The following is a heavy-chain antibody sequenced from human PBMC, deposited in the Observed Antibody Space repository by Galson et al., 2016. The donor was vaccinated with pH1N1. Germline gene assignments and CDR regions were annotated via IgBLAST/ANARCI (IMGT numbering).Heavy chain of an antibody. CDR1: GFSISSSGMG. CDR2: IYWDDDK. CDR3: AHREVMITNAFEY. D-gene: IGHD3-16*01. V-gene: IGHV2-5*02. Sequence: PALVKPPQTLTLTCTFSGFSISSSGMGVGWIRQPPGKALEWLAVIYWDDDKRYSPSLKSRLTITRDTSKNHVVLTMTNMDPMDTATYYCAHREVMITNAFEYWGQGTMVTVSS. J-gene: IGHJ3*01.